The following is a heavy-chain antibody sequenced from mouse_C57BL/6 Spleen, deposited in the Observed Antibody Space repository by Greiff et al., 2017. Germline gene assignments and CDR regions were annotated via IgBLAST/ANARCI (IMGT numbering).Heavy chain of an antibody. J-gene: IGHJ2*01. Sequence: QVQLQQPGAELVKPGASVKLSCKASGYNFTSYWMQWVKQRPGQGLEWIGEIDPSDSYTNYNQQFKGKATLTVDTSSSTAYMQRSSLTSEDSAVYYWARTYFGGSYIDYWGQGTTLTVSS. CDR3: ARTYFGGSYIDY. CDR2: IDPSDSYT. CDR1: GYNFTSYW. V-gene: IGHV1-50*01. D-gene: IGHD1-1*02.